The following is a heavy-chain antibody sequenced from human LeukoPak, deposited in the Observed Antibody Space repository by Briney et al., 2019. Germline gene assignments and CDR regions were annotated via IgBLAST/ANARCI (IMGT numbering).Heavy chain of an antibody. CDR3: AVIFGANWFDP. Sequence: GASVKVSCKASGYTFTGYYMHWVRQAPGQGLEWMGWINPNSGNTNYAQKLQGRVTMTTDTSTSTAYMELRSLRSDDTAVYYCAVIFGANWFDPWGQGTLVTVSS. CDR1: GYTFTGYY. D-gene: IGHD3-10*01. J-gene: IGHJ5*02. CDR2: INPNSGNT. V-gene: IGHV1-18*04.